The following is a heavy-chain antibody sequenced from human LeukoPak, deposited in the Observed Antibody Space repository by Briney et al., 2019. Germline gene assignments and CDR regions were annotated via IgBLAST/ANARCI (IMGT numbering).Heavy chain of an antibody. J-gene: IGHJ3*02. Sequence: SETLSLTCAVSGYSISSGYYWGWIRQPPGKGLEWIGSIYHSGSTYYNPSLKSRVTISIDTSKNQFSLKLSSVTAADTAVYYCASPHYGSGSNYFDAFDIWGQGTMVTVSS. CDR1: GYSISSGYY. V-gene: IGHV4-38-2*01. CDR3: ASPHYGSGSNYFDAFDI. D-gene: IGHD3-10*01. CDR2: IYHSGST.